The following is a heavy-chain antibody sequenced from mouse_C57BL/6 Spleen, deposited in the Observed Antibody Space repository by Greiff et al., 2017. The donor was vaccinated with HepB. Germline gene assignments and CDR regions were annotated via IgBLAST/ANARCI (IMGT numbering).Heavy chain of an antibody. CDR1: GFTFSSYA. CDR3: ARDQDGYYYAMDY. Sequence: EVKLVESGGGLVKPGGSLKLSCAASGFTFSSYAMSWVRQTPEKRLEWVATISDGGSYTYYPDNVKGRFTISRDNAKNNLYLQMSHLKSEDTAMYYCARDQDGYYYAMDYWGQGTSVTVSS. D-gene: IGHD2-3*01. J-gene: IGHJ4*01. V-gene: IGHV5-4*01. CDR2: ISDGGSYT.